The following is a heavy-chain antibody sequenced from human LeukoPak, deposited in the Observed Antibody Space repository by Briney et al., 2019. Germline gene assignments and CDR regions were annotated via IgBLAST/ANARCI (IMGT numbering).Heavy chain of an antibody. CDR1: GFTFSSYA. J-gene: IGHJ6*04. CDR3: AKELPASGWYFAEMDV. Sequence: GGSLRLSCAASGFTFSSYAMSWVRQAPGKGLEWVSDISGSGGSTYYADSVKGRFTTSRDNSKNTLYLQMNSLRAEDTAVYYCAKELPASGWYFAEMDVWGKGTTVTVSS. D-gene: IGHD6-19*01. V-gene: IGHV3-23*01. CDR2: ISGSGGST.